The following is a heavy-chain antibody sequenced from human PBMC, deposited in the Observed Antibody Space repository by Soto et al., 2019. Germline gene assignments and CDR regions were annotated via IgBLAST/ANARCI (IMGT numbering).Heavy chain of an antibody. CDR1: GFTFSSYA. CDR2: ISGSGGST. D-gene: IGHD2-15*01. J-gene: IGHJ4*02. Sequence: EVQLLESGGGLVQPGGSLRLSCAASGFTFSSYAMSWVRQAPGKGLEWVSAISGSGGSTYYADSVKGRFTISRDNSNNTLYLQMNSLRAEDTAVYYCAKDGGAVVVVAATLDYWGQGTLVTVSS. CDR3: AKDGGAVVVVAATLDY. V-gene: IGHV3-23*01.